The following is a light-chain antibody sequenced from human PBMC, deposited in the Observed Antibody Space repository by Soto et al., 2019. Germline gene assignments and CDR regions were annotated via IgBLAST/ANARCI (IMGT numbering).Light chain of an antibody. Sequence: EIVMTQSPATLSVPPGERVTLSCRASQGVGSTLAWYRQQPGQAPRLLIYDAYIRATGVPARFSGSGSGTEFTLTISSLQSEDFAVYYCQHYKTWPLAFGGGTNVEIK. V-gene: IGKV3-15*01. CDR2: DAY. CDR1: QGVGST. CDR3: QHYKTWPLA. J-gene: IGKJ4*01.